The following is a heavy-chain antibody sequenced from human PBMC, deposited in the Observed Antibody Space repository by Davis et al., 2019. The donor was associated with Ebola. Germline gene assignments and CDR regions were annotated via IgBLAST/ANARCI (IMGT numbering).Heavy chain of an antibody. CDR3: ARRIAVAGYFDY. Sequence: MPSETLSLTCAVYGGSFSGYYWSWIRQPPGKGLVWIGEINHSGRTNYNPSLKSRVTISVDKSKNQFSLKLSSVTAADTAVYYCARRIAVAGYFDYWGQGTLVTVSS. CDR1: GGSFSGYY. CDR2: INHSGRT. D-gene: IGHD6-19*01. J-gene: IGHJ4*02. V-gene: IGHV4-34*01.